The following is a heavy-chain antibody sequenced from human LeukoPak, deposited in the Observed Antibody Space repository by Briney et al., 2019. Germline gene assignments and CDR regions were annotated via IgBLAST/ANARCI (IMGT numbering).Heavy chain of an antibody. Sequence: PGGSLRLSCAASGFTFSSYSMNWVRQAPGKGLEWVSSISSSSSYIYYADSVKGRFTISRDNAKNSLYLQMNSLRAEDTAVYYCAREGRSPNDFWSGYYKDYYYYMDVWGKGTTVTVSS. CDR2: ISSSSSYI. CDR1: GFTFSSYS. V-gene: IGHV3-21*01. J-gene: IGHJ6*03. D-gene: IGHD3-3*01. CDR3: AREGRSPNDFWSGYYKDYYYYMDV.